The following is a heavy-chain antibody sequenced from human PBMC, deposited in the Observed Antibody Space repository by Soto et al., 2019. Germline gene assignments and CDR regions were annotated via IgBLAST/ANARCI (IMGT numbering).Heavy chain of an antibody. V-gene: IGHV5-51*01. Sequence: GESLKISCQGSGYSFTSYWIGWVRQTPGKGLEWMGMIYPGDSDTRYSPSFQGQVTISADKSISAAFLQWSSLKASDTAMYYCAGGPGIAVAGVGYWGQGTLVTVSS. CDR3: AGGPGIAVAGVGY. CDR2: IYPGDSDT. D-gene: IGHD6-19*01. J-gene: IGHJ4*02. CDR1: GYSFTSYW.